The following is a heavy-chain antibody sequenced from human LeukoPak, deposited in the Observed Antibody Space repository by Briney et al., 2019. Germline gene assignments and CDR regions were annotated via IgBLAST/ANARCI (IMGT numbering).Heavy chain of an antibody. CDR3: ARGGIQVSGIDEFDY. CDR1: GFTFIDYD. CDR2: IGIRGGT. J-gene: IGHJ4*02. V-gene: IGHV3-13*01. D-gene: IGHD6-19*01. Sequence: GGSLRLSCAASGFTFIDYDMHWVRQVIGKGREWVSAIGIRGGTHYSGSVKGRFTISRENAESSLYLQMNSLRAEDTAVYYCARGGIQVSGIDEFDYWGQGTLVTVSS.